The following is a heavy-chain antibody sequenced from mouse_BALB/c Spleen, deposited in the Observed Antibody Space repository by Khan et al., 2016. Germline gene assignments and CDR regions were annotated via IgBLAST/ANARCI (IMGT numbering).Heavy chain of an antibody. V-gene: IGHV1-84*02. CDR1: GYTFTDYY. D-gene: IGHD4-1*02. CDR3: ARSQLGLRFAY. J-gene: IGHJ3*01. Sequence: QVQLQQSGPELVKPGASVKISCKASGYTFTDYYVHWVKQKPGQGLEWIGCIYPGSGNTKYNEKFKGKATLTVDTSSSTAYMQLSSRTSEDTSVYFCARSQLGLRFAYWGQGTLVTVSA. CDR2: IYPGSGNT.